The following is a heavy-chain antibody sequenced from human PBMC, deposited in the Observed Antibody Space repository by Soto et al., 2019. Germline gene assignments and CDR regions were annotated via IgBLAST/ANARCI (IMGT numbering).Heavy chain of an antibody. Sequence: QVQLVESGGGVVQPGRSLRLSCAASGFPFSCYGMHWVRQAPGKGLEWVAHISYDGSNKHYTDSVKGRFTISRDNSKNMLYLQMSSLRAEDTAVYYCGGGQYYFDYCGQGARVSVSS. J-gene: IGHJ4*02. CDR1: GFPFSCYG. CDR3: GGGQYYFDY. D-gene: IGHD2-15*01. CDR2: ISYDGSNK. V-gene: IGHV3-30*03.